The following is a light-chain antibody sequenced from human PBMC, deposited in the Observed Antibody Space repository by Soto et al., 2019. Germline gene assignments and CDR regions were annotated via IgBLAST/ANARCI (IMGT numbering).Light chain of an antibody. CDR2: GTS. V-gene: IGLV1-40*01. CDR3: RSYDSSLSSYV. J-gene: IGLJ1*01. Sequence: QSVLTQPPSVSGAPGQRVTISCTGSSSNIGAGYDVHWYQQLPGTAPKLLIYGTSNRPSGVPDRFSGSKSGTSASLAITGLQAQDEADYYCRSYDSSLSSYVFGTGTKVTVL. CDR1: SSNIGAGYD.